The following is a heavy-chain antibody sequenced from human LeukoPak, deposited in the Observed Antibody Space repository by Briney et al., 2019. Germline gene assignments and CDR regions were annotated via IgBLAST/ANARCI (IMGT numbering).Heavy chain of an antibody. CDR3: ARDIDDVGALLDF. CDR2: INYSGRT. CDR1: DDSISSNRYF. J-gene: IGHJ4*02. D-gene: IGHD1-26*01. V-gene: IGHV4-39*07. Sequence: SETLSLTCTISDDSISSNRYFWAWIRQPPGKGLEWIASINYSGRTYYNPSLMSRLTISVDTTKRQFSLKMTSVAAADTALYYCARDIDDVGALLDFWGQGTLVAVSS.